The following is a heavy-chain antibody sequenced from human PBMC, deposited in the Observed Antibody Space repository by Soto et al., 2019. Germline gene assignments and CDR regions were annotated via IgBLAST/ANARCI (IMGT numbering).Heavy chain of an antibody. Sequence: PGGSLRLSCAASGFTFSSYAMHWVRQAPGKGLEWVAVISYDGSNKYYADSVKGRFTISRDNSKNTLYLQMNSLRAEDTAVYYCARDGGYCGGDCHTVGGGMDVWGQGTTVTVSS. CDR2: ISYDGSNK. CDR3: ARDGGYCGGDCHTVGGGMDV. D-gene: IGHD2-21*02. CDR1: GFTFSSYA. V-gene: IGHV3-30-3*01. J-gene: IGHJ6*02.